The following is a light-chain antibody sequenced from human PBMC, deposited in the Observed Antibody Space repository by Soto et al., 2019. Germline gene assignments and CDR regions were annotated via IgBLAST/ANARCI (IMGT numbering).Light chain of an antibody. J-gene: IGKJ4*01. CDR2: DTS. CDR3: QQRSNWPPDT. CDR1: QSVSSS. Sequence: EIVLTQSPATLSLSPGDRATLSCRASQSVSSSLAWYQQKPGQAPRLLIYDTSNRATGIPARFSGSGSGTDFTLTISSLEPEDFAVYYCQQRSNWPPDTFGGGTKVDIK. V-gene: IGKV3-11*01.